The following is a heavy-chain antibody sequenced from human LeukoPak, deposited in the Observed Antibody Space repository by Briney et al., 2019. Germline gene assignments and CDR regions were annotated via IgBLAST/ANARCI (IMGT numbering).Heavy chain of an antibody. CDR1: GGSISSGGYY. CDR2: FYHSGST. D-gene: IGHD6-13*01. V-gene: IGHV4-30-2*01. CDR3: ARVGYSSPLI. J-gene: IGHJ3*02. Sequence: PSETLSLTCTVSGGSISSGGYYWSWIRQPPGKGLEWIGYFYHSGSTYYNPSLKSRVTISVDRSKNQFSLKLSSVTAADTAVYYCARVGYSSPLIWGQGTIVTVSS.